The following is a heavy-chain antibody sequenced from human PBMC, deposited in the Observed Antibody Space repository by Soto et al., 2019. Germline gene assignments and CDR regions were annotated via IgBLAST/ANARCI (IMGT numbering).Heavy chain of an antibody. J-gene: IGHJ4*02. CDR1: GGSISSSSYY. D-gene: IGHD2-21*02. CDR2: IYYSGST. V-gene: IGHV4-39*01. CDR3: ARRDIVVVTARPFDY. Sequence: SETLSLTCTVSGGSISSSSYYWGWIRQPPGKGLEWIGSIYYSGSTYYNPSLKSRVTISVDTSKNQFSLKLSSVTAADTAVYYCARRDIVVVTARPFDYWGQGTLVTVSS.